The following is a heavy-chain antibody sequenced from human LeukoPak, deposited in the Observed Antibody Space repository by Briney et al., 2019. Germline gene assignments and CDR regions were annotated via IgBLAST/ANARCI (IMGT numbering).Heavy chain of an antibody. CDR1: GGGTTSSSYY. J-gene: IGHJ5*02. Sequence: SETLSLTCTVSGGGTTSSSYYWGWIRQPPGKGLEWMGRIYTSGSTNYNPSLKSRVTISVDTSKNQFSLKLSSVTAADTAVYYCARDWAYYYDRAHWFDPWGQGTLVTVSS. CDR2: IYTSGST. CDR3: ARDWAYYYDRAHWFDP. D-gene: IGHD3-22*01. V-gene: IGHV4-39*07.